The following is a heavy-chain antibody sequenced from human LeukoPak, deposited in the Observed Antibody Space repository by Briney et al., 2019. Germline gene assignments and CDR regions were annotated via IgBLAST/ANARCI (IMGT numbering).Heavy chain of an antibody. Sequence: PGGSLRLSCAASGFTFSSYSMNWVRQAPGKGLEWVSSISSSSSYIYYADSVKGRLTISRDNAKNSLYLQMNSLRAEDTAVYYCARSCSSTSCHMNWGQGTLVTVSS. CDR3: ARSCSSTSCHMN. CDR1: GFTFSSYS. V-gene: IGHV3-21*01. D-gene: IGHD2-2*02. J-gene: IGHJ4*02. CDR2: ISSSSSYI.